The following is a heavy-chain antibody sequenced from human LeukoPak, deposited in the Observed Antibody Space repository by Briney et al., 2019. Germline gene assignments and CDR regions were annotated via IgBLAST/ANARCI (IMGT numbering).Heavy chain of an antibody. V-gene: IGHV1-69*13. J-gene: IGHJ6*03. Sequence: ASVTVSCTASGGTFSSYAVSWVRQAPGQGLEWMGGIIPIFGTANYAQKLQGRVTITADESTRTAYMERTIIRSEDTAVYYCASRTIFGLYYYYYMDVWGKGTTVTVSS. CDR3: ASRTIFGLYYYYYMDV. CDR2: IIPIFGTA. CDR1: GGTFSSYA. D-gene: IGHD3-3*01.